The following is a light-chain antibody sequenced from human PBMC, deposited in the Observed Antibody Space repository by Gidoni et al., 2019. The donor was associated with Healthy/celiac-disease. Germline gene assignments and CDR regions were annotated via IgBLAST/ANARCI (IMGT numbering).Light chain of an antibody. J-gene: IGKJ1*01. CDR3: QQYGSSPWT. Sequence: EIVLTQSPGTLSLSPGERATVSCRASQSVGSSYLAWYQQKPGQAPRLLIYGASSRATGIPDRFSGSGSGTDFTLTISRLEPEDFAVYYWQQYGSSPWTFGQGTKVEIK. V-gene: IGKV3-20*01. CDR2: GAS. CDR1: QSVGSSY.